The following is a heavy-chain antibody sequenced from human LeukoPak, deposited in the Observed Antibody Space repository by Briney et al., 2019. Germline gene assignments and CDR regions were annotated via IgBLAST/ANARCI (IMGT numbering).Heavy chain of an antibody. CDR3: ASDIVGATGTGTFDY. V-gene: IGHV1-46*01. CDR2: INPSGGST. CDR1: GYTFTNYY. Sequence: ASVKVSCKASGYTFTNYYMHWVRQAPGQGLEWMGIINPSGGSTSYAQKFQGRVTMTRDTSTSTVYMELSSLRSEDTAVYYCASDIVGATGTGTFDYWGQGTLVTVSS. D-gene: IGHD1-26*01. J-gene: IGHJ4*02.